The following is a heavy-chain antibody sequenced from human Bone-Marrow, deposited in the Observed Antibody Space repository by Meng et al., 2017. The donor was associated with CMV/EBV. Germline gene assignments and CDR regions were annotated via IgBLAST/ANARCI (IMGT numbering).Heavy chain of an antibody. D-gene: IGHD6-13*01. J-gene: IGHJ4*02. CDR2: ISGDDGRT. V-gene: IGHV3-23*01. Sequence: GESLKISCAASGFTFSRYAMSWVRQAPGKGLEWVSSISGDDGRTFYADAVKGRFTISRDNSNNTLYLQMNSVRAEDTAVYYCAKDGSTWYALYYFDSWGQGTRVTVSS. CDR1: GFTFSRYA. CDR3: AKDGSTWYALYYFDS.